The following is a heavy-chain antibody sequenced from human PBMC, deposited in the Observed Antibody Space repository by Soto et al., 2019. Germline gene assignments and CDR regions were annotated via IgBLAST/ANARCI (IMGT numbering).Heavy chain of an antibody. Sequence: SETLSLTCTVSGGSISSSSYYWGWIRQPPGKGLEWIGSIFYSGNTYYNPSLKSRVTISVDTSKNQFSLKLSSVTAADTAVYYCARQVRVWGSYRLDFWGQGTLVTVSS. J-gene: IGHJ4*02. CDR1: GGSISSSSYY. CDR3: ARQVRVWGSYRLDF. CDR2: IFYSGNT. V-gene: IGHV4-39*01. D-gene: IGHD3-16*02.